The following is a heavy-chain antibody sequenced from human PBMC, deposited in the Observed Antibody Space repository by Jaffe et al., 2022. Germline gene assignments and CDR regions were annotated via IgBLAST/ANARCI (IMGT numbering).Heavy chain of an antibody. CDR3: ASRLNSGYDWDQGVFDY. Sequence: QVQLQESGPGLVKPSETLSLTCAVSGYSISSGYYWGWIRQPPGKGLEWIGSIYHSGSTYYNPSLKSRVTISVDTSKNQFSLKLSSVTAADTAVYYCASRLNSGYDWDQGVFDYWGQGTLVTVSS. CDR1: GYSISSGYY. CDR2: IYHSGST. J-gene: IGHJ4*02. D-gene: IGHD5-12*01. V-gene: IGHV4-38-2*01.